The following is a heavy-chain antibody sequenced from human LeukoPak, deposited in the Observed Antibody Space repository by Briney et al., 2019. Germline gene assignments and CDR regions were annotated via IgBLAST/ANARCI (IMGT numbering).Heavy chain of an antibody. D-gene: IGHD3-22*01. V-gene: IGHV3-21*01. CDR3: AREPTYYYDSSGYYVGDSYFDY. CDR2: ISSSSSYI. CDR1: EFTFDVYG. Sequence: PGGSLRLSCTASEFTFDVYGMSWFRQAPGKGLEWVSSISSSSSYIYYADSVKGRFTISRDNAKNSLYLQMNSLRAEDTAVYYCAREPTYYYDSSGYYVGDSYFDYWGQGTLVTVSS. J-gene: IGHJ4*02.